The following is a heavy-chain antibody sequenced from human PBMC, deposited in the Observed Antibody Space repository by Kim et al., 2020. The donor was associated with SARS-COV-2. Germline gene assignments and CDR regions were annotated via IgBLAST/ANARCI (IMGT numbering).Heavy chain of an antibody. V-gene: IGHV4-39*01. CDR2: IYYSGST. CDR3: ASKRNYYGWGFDP. CDR1: GGSISSSSYY. J-gene: IGHJ5*02. D-gene: IGHD3-10*01. Sequence: SETLSLTCTVSGGSISSSSYYWGWIRQPPGKGLEWIGSIYYSGSTYYNPSLKSRVTISVDTSKNQFSLKLSSVTAADTAVYYCASKRNYYGWGFDPWGQGTLVTVSS.